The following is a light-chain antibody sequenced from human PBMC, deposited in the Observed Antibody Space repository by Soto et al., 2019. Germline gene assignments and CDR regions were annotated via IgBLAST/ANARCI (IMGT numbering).Light chain of an antibody. CDR3: SSYTTTSTLL. V-gene: IGLV2-14*01. CDR1: SSDFDYNY. CDR2: EVT. Sequence: QSVLTQPASVAGSPGQSITISCTATSSDFDYNYVSWYQKHPGKAPKLILYEVTNRPSGVSNRFSGSKSGSTAALIISGLQAEDEADYYCSSYTTTSTLLFGGGTKVTVL. J-gene: IGLJ2*01.